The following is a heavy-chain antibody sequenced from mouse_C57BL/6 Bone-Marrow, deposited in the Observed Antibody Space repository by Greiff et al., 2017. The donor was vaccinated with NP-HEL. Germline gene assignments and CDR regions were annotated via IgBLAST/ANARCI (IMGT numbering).Heavy chain of an antibody. V-gene: IGHV6-3*01. CDR2: IRLKSDNYAT. CDR1: GFTFSNYW. Sequence: EVKLVESGGGLVQPGGSMKLSCVASGFTFSNYWMNWVRQSPEKGLEWVAQIRLKSDNYATHYAESVKGRFTISRDDSKSSVYLQMNNVRAEDTGIYYCTEVKLYYAMDYWGQGTSVTVSS. CDR3: TEVKLYYAMDY. J-gene: IGHJ4*01. D-gene: IGHD1-3*01.